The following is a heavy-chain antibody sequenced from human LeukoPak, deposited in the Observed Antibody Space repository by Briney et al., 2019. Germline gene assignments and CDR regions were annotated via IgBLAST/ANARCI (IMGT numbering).Heavy chain of an antibody. J-gene: IGHJ2*01. CDR3: AKVTYYDFWSGPRDFDL. CDR1: GFTFSSYA. CDR2: ISGSGGST. Sequence: GGSLRLSCAASGFTFSSYAMSWVRQAPGKGLEWVLAISGSGGSTYYADSVKGRFTISRDNSKNTLYLQMNSLRAEDTAVYYCAKVTYYDFWSGPRDFDLWGRGTLVTVSS. V-gene: IGHV3-23*01. D-gene: IGHD3-3*01.